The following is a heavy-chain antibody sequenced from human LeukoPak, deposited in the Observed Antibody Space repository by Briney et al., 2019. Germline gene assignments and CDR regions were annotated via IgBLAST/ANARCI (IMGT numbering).Heavy chain of an antibody. J-gene: IGHJ1*01. D-gene: IGHD3-22*01. V-gene: IGHV4-59*02. CDR1: GGSVSSAY. Sequence: KSSETLSLTCAVSGGSVSSAYWSWIRQPPGKGLEWIGYVYFSGSTNYNPSLTSRVTISADTSENHFSPKLTSVTAADTAVYYCAYSIGYYDEWFQNWGQGTLVTVSS. CDR2: VYFSGST. CDR3: AYSIGYYDEWFQN.